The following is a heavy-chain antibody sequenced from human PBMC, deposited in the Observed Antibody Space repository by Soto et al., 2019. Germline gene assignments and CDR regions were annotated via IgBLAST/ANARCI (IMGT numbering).Heavy chain of an antibody. J-gene: IGHJ4*02. CDR2: IYYSGRT. D-gene: IGHD4-17*01. CDR3: ARHDYGGFGL. V-gene: IGHV4-39*01. CDR1: GGSISRSSYY. Sequence: QLQLQESGPGLVKPSETLSLTCTVSGGSISRSSYYWGWIRKPPGKGLEWLGSIYYSGRTYYNPSLKSRVTISVDTSTNQFALTLSSVTAADTAVYYCARHDYGGFGLWGQGTLFNVSS.